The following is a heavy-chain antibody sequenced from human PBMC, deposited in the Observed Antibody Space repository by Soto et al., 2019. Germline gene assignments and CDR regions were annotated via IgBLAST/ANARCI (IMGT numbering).Heavy chain of an antibody. Sequence: GGSLRLSCGASGFTFSHYWMSWVRQAPGKGLEWVAFVDQDGGETHYADSVKGRFTLSRDNAKSSVFLEMNSLRAEDTAVYYCAKVTTPGSMVQLFYYYGMDVWGQGTTVTVSS. CDR2: VDQDGGET. V-gene: IGHV3-7*03. D-gene: IGHD3-10*01. CDR1: GFTFSHYW. J-gene: IGHJ6*02. CDR3: AKVTTPGSMVQLFYYYGMDV.